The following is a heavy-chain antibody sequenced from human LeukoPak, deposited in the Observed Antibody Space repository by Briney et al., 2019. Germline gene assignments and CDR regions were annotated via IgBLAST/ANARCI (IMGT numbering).Heavy chain of an antibody. CDR3: ARLVYSLDGSGYNWFDP. CDR2: IHTSGST. CDR1: GVSITNYY. V-gene: IGHV4-4*09. D-gene: IGHD2-15*01. Sequence: SETLSLTCAVSGVSITNYYWSWIRQPPGKGLEWIGYIHTSGSTNYIPSLKSRVTISVDTSKNQFSLKLSSVTAADTAVYYCARLVYSLDGSGYNWFDPWGQGTLVTVSS. J-gene: IGHJ5*02.